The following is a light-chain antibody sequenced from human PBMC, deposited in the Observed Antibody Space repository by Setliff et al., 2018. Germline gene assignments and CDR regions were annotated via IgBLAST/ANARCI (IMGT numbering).Light chain of an antibody. V-gene: IGLV2-18*02. CDR2: DVS. J-gene: IGLJ3*02. CDR3: SSYTSSSHPV. Sequence: QSALTQPPSVSGSPGHSVTIPCTGTSSDVGGYNRVSWYQHPPGTAPKLMIYDVSHRPSGVPDRFSGSKSGNTASLTISGLQAEDEADYYCSSYTSSSHPVFGGGTKVTVL. CDR1: SSDVGGYNR.